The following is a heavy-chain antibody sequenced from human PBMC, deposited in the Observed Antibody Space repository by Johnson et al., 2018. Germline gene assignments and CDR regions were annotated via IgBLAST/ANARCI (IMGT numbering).Heavy chain of an antibody. D-gene: IGHD1-26*01. J-gene: IGHJ1*01. Sequence: QLVQSGGGLVQPGGSLRLSCVASGFTFSSYAMNWVRQAPGKGLEWVSTISRSNSSTYYADSVKGRFTISRDNSKNILYLQMNSLRAEETAIYYCAKNLKSGTYVRAEYFQHWGQGTLVTVSS. CDR3: AKNLKSGTYVRAEYFQH. CDR1: GFTFSSYA. CDR2: ISRSNSST. V-gene: IGHV3-23*04.